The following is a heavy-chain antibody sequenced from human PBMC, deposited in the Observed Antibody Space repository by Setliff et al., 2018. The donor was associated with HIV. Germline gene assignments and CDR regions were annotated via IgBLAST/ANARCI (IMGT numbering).Heavy chain of an antibody. CDR1: GGSISSGGYL. V-gene: IGHV4-61*08. J-gene: IGHJ1*01. Sequence: PSETLSLTCTVSGGSISSGGYLWSWIRQPPGKGLEWIGYIYYSGITNYNPSLKSRVTISVDTSKNQFSLKLSSVTAADTAVYDCVRGVTRDISGYYRDEYFQHWGQGTPVTVSS. CDR3: VRGVTRDISGYYRDEYFQH. CDR2: IYYSGIT. D-gene: IGHD3-22*01.